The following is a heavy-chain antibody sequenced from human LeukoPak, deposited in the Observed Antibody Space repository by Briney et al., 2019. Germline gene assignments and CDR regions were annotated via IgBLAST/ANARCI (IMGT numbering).Heavy chain of an antibody. CDR1: GGSLNSDY. CDR3: ARVGGFHLQFDP. D-gene: IGHD3-16*01. Sequence: KASETLSLTCTVSGGSLNSDYWSWIRQPPGKGLEWIGYIYHSGGTYYNPSLESRVTVSVDTSKKHFSLKLTSVTAADTAVYYCARVGGFHLQFDPWGQGTLSPSPQ. CDR2: IYHSGGT. J-gene: IGHJ5*02. V-gene: IGHV4-59*01.